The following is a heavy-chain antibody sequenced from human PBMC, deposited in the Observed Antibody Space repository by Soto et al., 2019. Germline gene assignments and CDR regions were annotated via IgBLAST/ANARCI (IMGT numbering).Heavy chain of an antibody. J-gene: IGHJ1*01. CDR3: AKRTTGYSKDCQN. CDR2: VSGRGDMT. CDR1: GFAFSSYA. D-gene: IGHD2-21*01. Sequence: LESGGGFAQPGGSLRLSCAASGFAFSSYAMTWVRQAPGTGLEWVAAVSGRGDMTSYADSVKGRFIISRDNSNNTPFLQMDSPRVDDTAVFFGAKRTTGYSKDCQNWGQGTRVTVSS. V-gene: IGHV3-23*01.